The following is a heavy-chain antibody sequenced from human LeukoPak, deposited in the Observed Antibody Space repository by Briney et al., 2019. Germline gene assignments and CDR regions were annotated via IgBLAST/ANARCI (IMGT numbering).Heavy chain of an antibody. V-gene: IGHV3-30*03. CDR1: GSTFSSYG. D-gene: IGHD2-15*01. Sequence: GRSLRLSCAASGSTFSSYGMHWVRQAPGKGLEWVAVISYDGSNKYYADSVKGRFTISRDNSKNTLYLQMNSLRAEDTAVYYCASVACSAVTCFGFLFFDYWGQGTLVTVSS. CDR2: ISYDGSNK. CDR3: ASVACSAVTCFGFLFFDY. J-gene: IGHJ4*02.